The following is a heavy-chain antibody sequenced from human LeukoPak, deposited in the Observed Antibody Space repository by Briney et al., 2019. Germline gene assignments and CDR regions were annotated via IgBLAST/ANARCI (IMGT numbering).Heavy chain of an antibody. V-gene: IGHV3-49*04. CDR2: IRSKAYGGTT. Sequence: GRSLRLSCTASGFTFGDYAMSWVRQAPGKGLEWVGFIRSKAYGGTTEYAASVKGRFTISRDDSKSIAYLQMNSLKTEDTAVYYCKSFAYYGSGSYYNLFDYWGQGTLVTVSS. CDR3: KSFAYYGSGSYYNLFDY. D-gene: IGHD3-10*01. CDR1: GFTFGDYA. J-gene: IGHJ4*02.